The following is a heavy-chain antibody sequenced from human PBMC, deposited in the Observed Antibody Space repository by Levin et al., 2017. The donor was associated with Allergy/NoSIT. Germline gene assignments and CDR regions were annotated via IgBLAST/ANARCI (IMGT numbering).Heavy chain of an antibody. CDR3: AKDSASCSSNSATYGMEV. V-gene: IGHV3-30*18. CDR1: GFTFSDYG. J-gene: IGHJ6*02. Sequence: GGSLRLSCAASGFTFSDYGMHWVRQAPGKGLEWVAAISNDGSNKYYADSVKGRFTISRDNSKNTLYLQLNSLRAEDTAVYYCAKDSASCSSNSATYGMEVWGQGTSVTVS. CDR2: ISNDGSNK. D-gene: IGHD2-2*01.